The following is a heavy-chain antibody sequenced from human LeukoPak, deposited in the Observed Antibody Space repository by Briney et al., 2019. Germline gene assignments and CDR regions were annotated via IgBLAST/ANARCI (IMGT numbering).Heavy chain of an antibody. CDR2: ISYDGGKR. CDR3: AKGLRWFGDFYFNFFDH. V-gene: IGHV3-30*18. CDR1: GFNFMTYG. Sequence: GGSLRLSCAASGFNFMTYGMHWVRQAPGKGLEWVAFISYDGGKRFFGESVKGRFTIARDDSENTVSLQMNTLKTEDTAVYYCAKGLRWFGDFYFNFFDHWARESWSPFPQ. D-gene: IGHD3-10*01. J-gene: IGHJ4*02.